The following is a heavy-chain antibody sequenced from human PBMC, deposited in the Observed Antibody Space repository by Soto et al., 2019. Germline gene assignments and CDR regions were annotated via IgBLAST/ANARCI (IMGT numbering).Heavy chain of an antibody. CDR3: ARSRIRQYYFDY. J-gene: IGHJ4*02. V-gene: IGHV3-74*01. CDR1: GFTFSSYW. CDR2: INSDGSST. Sequence: PGGSLRLSCAASGFTFSSYWMHWVRQAPGKGLVWVSRINSDGSSTSYADSVKGRFTIPRDNAKNTLYLQMNSLRAEDTAVYYCARSRIRQYYFDYWGQGTLVTVSS. D-gene: IGHD4-17*01.